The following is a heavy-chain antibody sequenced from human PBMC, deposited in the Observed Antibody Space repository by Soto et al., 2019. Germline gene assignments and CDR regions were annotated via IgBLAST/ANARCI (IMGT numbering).Heavy chain of an antibody. D-gene: IGHD3-22*01. CDR2: ISDSGTGT. CDR1: GFTFSSYA. V-gene: IGHV3-23*01. Sequence: EVQILESGGGLVQPGGSLRLSCAASGFTFSSYAMYWVRQAPGKGLAWVSGISDSGTGTYYADSVKGRFTISRDNSKNTVYLQMKRLRAEETAVYYCAKDHTVVIRDAFDIWGQGTMVNVSS. J-gene: IGHJ3*02. CDR3: AKDHTVVIRDAFDI.